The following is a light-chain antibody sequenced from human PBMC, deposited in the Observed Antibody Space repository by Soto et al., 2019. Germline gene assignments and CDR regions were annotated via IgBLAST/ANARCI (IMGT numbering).Light chain of an antibody. J-gene: IGKJ1*01. V-gene: IGKV3D-15*01. Sequence: EIVLTQSPGTLSVSPGDRVTLSCRASQSISINLAWYQHKPGQAPRLLIHGASTRATGVPARISGSGSGTEFTLTISSLQSEDLAVYYCQQFRNWPWTFGQGTKVDI. CDR1: QSISIN. CDR3: QQFRNWPWT. CDR2: GAS.